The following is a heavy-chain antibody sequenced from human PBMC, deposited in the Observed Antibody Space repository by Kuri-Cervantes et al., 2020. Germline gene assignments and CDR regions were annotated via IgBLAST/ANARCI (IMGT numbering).Heavy chain of an antibody. CDR1: GFSFSDYY. CDR2: IRNKANGGTT. D-gene: IGHD5-12*01. CDR3: TRGRYSGYQIDY. V-gene: IGHV3-71*01. J-gene: IGHJ4*02. Sequence: GESLKISCVASGFSFSDYYMSWVCLTPGKGLEWVGFIRNKANGGTTEQTTSVKGRFTISRDDSKSIAYLQMNSLKTEDTAVYYCTRGRYSGYQIDYWGQGTLVTVSS.